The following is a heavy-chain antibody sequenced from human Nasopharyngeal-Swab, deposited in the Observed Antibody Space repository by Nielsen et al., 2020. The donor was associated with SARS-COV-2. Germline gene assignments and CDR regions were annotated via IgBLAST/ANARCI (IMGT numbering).Heavy chain of an antibody. Sequence: GESLKISCAASGFTFSSYGMHWVRQAPGKGLEWVAVIWYDGSNKYYADSVKGRFTISRDNSKNTLYLQMNSLGAEDTAVYYCARDEDTRGADYWGQGTLVTVSS. CDR1: GFTFSSYG. CDR2: IWYDGSNK. D-gene: IGHD3-16*01. V-gene: IGHV3-33*01. CDR3: ARDEDTRGADY. J-gene: IGHJ4*02.